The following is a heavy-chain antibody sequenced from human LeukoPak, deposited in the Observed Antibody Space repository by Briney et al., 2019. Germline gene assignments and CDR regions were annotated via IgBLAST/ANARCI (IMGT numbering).Heavy chain of an antibody. J-gene: IGHJ5*02. CDR1: GYIFSSYD. D-gene: IGHD3-10*01. Sequence: ASVKASCKASGYIFSSYDINWVRQATGQGLEWMGWVNPNSGNTGYAQKFQGRVTMTRNTSISTAYMELSSLRSEDTAVYYCARRITMVRGGSWFDPWGQGTLVTVSS. CDR2: VNPNSGNT. V-gene: IGHV1-8*02. CDR3: ARRITMVRGGSWFDP.